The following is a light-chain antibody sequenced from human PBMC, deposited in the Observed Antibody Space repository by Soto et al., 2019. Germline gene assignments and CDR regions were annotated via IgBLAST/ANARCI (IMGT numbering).Light chain of an antibody. CDR2: DVS. J-gene: IGLJ2*01. V-gene: IGLV2-8*01. Sequence: QSVLTQPRSASGSPGQSVTISCTGTSSDVGGYNYVSWYQQHPGKAPKLLIHDVSKRPSGVPDRFSGYKSGNAASLTVSGLQAEDEADYYCGSYAGSKGAVFGGGTKLTVL. CDR1: SSDVGGYNY. CDR3: GSYAGSKGAV.